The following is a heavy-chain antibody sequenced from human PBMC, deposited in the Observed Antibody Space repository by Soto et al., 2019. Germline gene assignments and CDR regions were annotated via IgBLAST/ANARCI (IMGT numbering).Heavy chain of an antibody. J-gene: IGHJ4*02. CDR2: ISYDGSNK. V-gene: IGHV3-30*18. Sequence: QVQLVESGGGVVQPGRSLRLSCAASGFTFSSYGMHWVRQAPGKGLEWVAVISYDGSNKYYADSVKGRFTISRDNSKNALYLQMNSLRAEDTAVYYCANDSSVDYYGSGSYLRYWGKGTLVTVSS. CDR3: ANDSSVDYYGSGSYLRY. CDR1: GFTFSSYG. D-gene: IGHD3-10*01.